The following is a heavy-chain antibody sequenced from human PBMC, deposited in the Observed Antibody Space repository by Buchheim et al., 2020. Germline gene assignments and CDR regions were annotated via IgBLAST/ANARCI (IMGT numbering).Heavy chain of an antibody. J-gene: IGHJ4*02. CDR2: IRGSGIST. V-gene: IGHV3-23*04. D-gene: IGHD4-17*01. Sequence: VQLVESGGGLVKPGGSLRLSCAGSGFTFSSYAMSWVRQAPGKGLEWVSSIRGSGISTYYADSVKGRYTISRDNSRNTLYLQMNSPRAEDTAVYYCAKAATTVTLLPDYWGQGTL. CDR3: AKAATTVTLLPDY. CDR1: GFTFSSYA.